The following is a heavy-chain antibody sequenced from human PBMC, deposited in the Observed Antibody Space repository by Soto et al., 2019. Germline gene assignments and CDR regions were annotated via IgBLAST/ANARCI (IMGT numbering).Heavy chain of an antibody. CDR3: ARLVSYYYYYYGMDV. V-gene: IGHV4-39*01. D-gene: IGHD3-10*01. J-gene: IGHJ6*02. CDR2: IYYSGST. Sequence: SETLSVTCTVSGGTISSSSYYWSRHSKPPGKGLEWIGSIYYSGSTYYNPSLKSRVTISVDTSKNQFSLKLSSVTAADTAVYYCARLVSYYYYYYGMDVWGQGTTVTVSS. CDR1: GGTISSSSYY.